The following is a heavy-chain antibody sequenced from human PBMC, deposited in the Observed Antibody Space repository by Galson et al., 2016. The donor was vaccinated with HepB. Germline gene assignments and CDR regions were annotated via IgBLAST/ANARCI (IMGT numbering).Heavy chain of an antibody. CDR2: ITYDGRNR. Sequence: SLRLSCAASGFSFTNYTMHWVRQAPGKGLEWVSVITYDGRNRFYADSVKGRFTIARDNSKSTLFLQMNSLRAEDTAAYYCARDRIPVTGTDYFDYWGQGARVTVSS. CDR3: ARDRIPVTGTDYFDY. J-gene: IGHJ4*02. CDR1: GFSFTNYT. D-gene: IGHD6-19*01. V-gene: IGHV3-30*03.